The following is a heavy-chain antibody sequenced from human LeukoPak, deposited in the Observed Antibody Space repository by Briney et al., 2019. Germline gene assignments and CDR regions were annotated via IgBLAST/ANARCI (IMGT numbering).Heavy chain of an antibody. V-gene: IGHV3-15*06. D-gene: IGHD5-18*01. CDR2: IXXXXXXXXT. J-gene: IGHJ4*02. CDR3: TTERRXGNVDTAMAKFFDY. Sequence: GGSLRLSCAASGXXFXXAWXXXXXXAPGXXLXXVXXIXXXXXXXXTNYAXPVKGXFTISRDDSKNTLYLQMNSLKTEDTAVYYCTTERRXGNVDTAMAKFFDYWGQGTLVTVSS. CDR1: GXXFXXAW.